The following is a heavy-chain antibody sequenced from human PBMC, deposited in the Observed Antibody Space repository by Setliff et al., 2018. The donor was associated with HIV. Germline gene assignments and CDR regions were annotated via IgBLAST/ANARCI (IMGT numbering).Heavy chain of an antibody. D-gene: IGHD3-22*01. J-gene: IGHJ4*02. CDR2: ISAYIGDT. V-gene: IGHV1-18*01. CDR1: GYPFDSYG. CDR3: ARAVGGSNYFDYSGYQDF. Sequence: ASVKVSCKTSGYPFDSYGISWVRQAPGQGLEWMGWISAYIGDTKYAQRFQGRVTMTTDPSTPTAYMEMRSLKSEDTAVYYCARAVGGSNYFDYSGYQDFWGQGTRVTVSS.